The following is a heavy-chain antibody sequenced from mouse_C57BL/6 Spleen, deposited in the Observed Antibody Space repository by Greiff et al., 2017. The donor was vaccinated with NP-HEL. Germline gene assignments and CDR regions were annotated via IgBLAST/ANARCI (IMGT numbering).Heavy chain of an antibody. D-gene: IGHD2-12*01. V-gene: IGHV3-6*01. CDR3: AREGRSIYDGVAY. J-gene: IGHJ3*01. Sequence: EVKLMESGPGLVKPSQSLSLTCSVTGYSITSGYYWNWIRQFPGNKLEWMGYISYDGSNNYNPSLKNRISITRDTSKNQFFLKLNSVTTEDTATYYCAREGRSIYDGVAYWGQGTLVTVSA. CDR1: GYSITSGYY. CDR2: ISYDGSN.